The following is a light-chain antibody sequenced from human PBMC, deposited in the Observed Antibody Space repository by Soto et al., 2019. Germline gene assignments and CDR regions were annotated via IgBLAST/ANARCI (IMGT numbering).Light chain of an antibody. Sequence: IVMTQFPASLSVSPGVRATLSCRASQSVRSNLAWYQQKPGQAPRLLIYGASTRATGIPARFSGSGSGTKFTLTISSLQSEDFAVYYCQQYGSSPPLTFGGGTKVDIK. V-gene: IGKV3-15*01. CDR3: QQYGSSPPLT. CDR1: QSVRSN. CDR2: GAS. J-gene: IGKJ4*01.